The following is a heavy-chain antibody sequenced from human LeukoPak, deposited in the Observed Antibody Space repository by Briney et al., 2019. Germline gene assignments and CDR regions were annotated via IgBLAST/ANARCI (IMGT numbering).Heavy chain of an antibody. CDR3: ARGVYSSWYRVWFDP. V-gene: IGHV4-59*01. CDR2: IYYSGST. CDR1: GGSISSYY. D-gene: IGHD6-13*01. J-gene: IGHJ5*02. Sequence: PSETLSLTCTVSGGSISSYYWSWIRQPPGKGLEWIGYIYYSGSTNYNPSLKSRVTISVDTSKNQFSLKLSSVTAADTAVYYCARGVYSSWYRVWFDPWGQGTLVTVSS.